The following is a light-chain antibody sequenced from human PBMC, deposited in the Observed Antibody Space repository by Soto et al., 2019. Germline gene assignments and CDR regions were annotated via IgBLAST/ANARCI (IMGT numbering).Light chain of an antibody. CDR1: SSNIGSNT. J-gene: IGLJ2*01. CDR2: SYN. V-gene: IGLV1-44*01. Sequence: QPVLTQPPSASGTPGQRVTISCSGSSSNIGSNTVNWYQQLPGTAPKLLIYSYNQRPSGVPDRFSGSRSGTSASLAISGLQSEDEADYYCAVWDDSLTGVVFGGGTKLTVL. CDR3: AVWDDSLTGVV.